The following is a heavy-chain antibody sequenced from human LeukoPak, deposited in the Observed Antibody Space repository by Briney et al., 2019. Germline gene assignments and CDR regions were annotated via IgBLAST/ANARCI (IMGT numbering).Heavy chain of an antibody. CDR1: GFLLNSYA. J-gene: IGHJ3*02. CDR2: ISGSCGTT. CDR3: AKHDSSTSRRRRTTIGAFDI. D-gene: IGHD3-22*01. Sequence: PGGSLRLSCGASGFLLNSYAMRGVRQAPGKGVEWVTDISGSCGTTFYTHSVKGRFHISRHHSKITLYLQVNSQSGGDRGVLLCAKHDSSTSRRRRTTIGAFDIWRRGTMVTVLS. V-gene: IGHV3-23*01.